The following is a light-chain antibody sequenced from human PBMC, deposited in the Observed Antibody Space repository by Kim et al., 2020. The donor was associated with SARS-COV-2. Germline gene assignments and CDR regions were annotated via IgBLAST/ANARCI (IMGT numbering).Light chain of an antibody. Sequence: SPGERAALSCRASRSITSNYLDWYQQKPGQAPRLLIYIAYTRATGIPDRFSGSGSGTEFTLTISRLEPEDFAVYYCHQYGSSPSTFGQGTRLEI. V-gene: IGKV3-20*01. CDR2: IAY. CDR3: HQYGSSPST. J-gene: IGKJ5*01. CDR1: RSITSNY.